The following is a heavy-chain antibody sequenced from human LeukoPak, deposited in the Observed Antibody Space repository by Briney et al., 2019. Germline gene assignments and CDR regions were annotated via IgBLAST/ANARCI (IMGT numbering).Heavy chain of an antibody. CDR1: GGSMSSGSYY. V-gene: IGHV4-61*09. D-gene: IGHD4-23*01. CDR2: IYTSGST. J-gene: IGHJ4*02. Sequence: SETLSLTCTVSGGSMSSGSYYWSWIRQPAGKGLEWIGHIYTSGSTNYNPSLKSRVAMSVDTSKNQFSLKLSSVTAADTAVYYCARAQGYGGNFDYWGQGTLVTVSS. CDR3: ARAQGYGGNFDY.